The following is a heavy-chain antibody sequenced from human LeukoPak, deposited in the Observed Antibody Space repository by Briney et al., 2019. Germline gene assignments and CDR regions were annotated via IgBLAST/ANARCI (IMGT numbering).Heavy chain of an antibody. D-gene: IGHD3-10*01. J-gene: IGHJ4*02. CDR3: AREWSGFGELPDN. CDR1: GFTFSNYR. CDR2: ISSSSSYI. V-gene: IGHV3-21*01. Sequence: GGSLRLSCAVSGFTFSNYRMNWVRQAPGKGLEWVSSISSSSSYIYYADSVKGRFTISRDNAKNSLSLQMNSLRAEDSAVYYCAREWSGFGELPDNWGQGTLVTVS.